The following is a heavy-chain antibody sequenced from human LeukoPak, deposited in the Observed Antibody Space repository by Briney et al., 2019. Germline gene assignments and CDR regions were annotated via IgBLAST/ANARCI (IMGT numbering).Heavy chain of an antibody. V-gene: IGHV3-23*01. CDR3: AKVNESGSWRGYYFDY. J-gene: IGHJ4*02. CDR1: GFTFSSYA. Sequence: GGSLRLSCAASGFTFSSYAMSWVRQAPGKGLEWVSAISGSGGSTYYADSVKGRFTISRDNSKNTLYLQMNSLRAEDTAVYYCAKVNESGSWRGYYFDYWGQGTLVTVSS. D-gene: IGHD6-13*01. CDR2: ISGSGGST.